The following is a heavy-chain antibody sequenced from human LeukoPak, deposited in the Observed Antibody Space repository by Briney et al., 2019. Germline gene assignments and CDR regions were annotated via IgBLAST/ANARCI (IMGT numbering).Heavy chain of an antibody. CDR3: ARLQYYYDSSGLTGNAFDI. CDR2: IYYSRST. Sequence: SETLSLTCTVSGGSISSSSYYWGWIRQPPGKGLECIGCIYYSRSTYYNPSLKSRVTISVDTSKNQFSLKLSSVTAADTAVYYCARLQYYYDSSGLTGNAFDIWGQGTMVTVSS. J-gene: IGHJ3*02. D-gene: IGHD3-22*01. V-gene: IGHV4-39*01. CDR1: GGSISSSSYY.